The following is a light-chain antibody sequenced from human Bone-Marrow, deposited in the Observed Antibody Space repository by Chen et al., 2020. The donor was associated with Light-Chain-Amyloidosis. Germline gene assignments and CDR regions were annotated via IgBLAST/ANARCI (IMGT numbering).Light chain of an antibody. V-gene: IGLV3-21*02. J-gene: IGLJ3*02. CDR1: NIGSTS. CDR3: QVWDRSSGRPV. CDR2: EDS. Sequence: YVLTQPSSVSVAPGQTATIACGGNNIGSTSVHWYQQTPGQAPLLVVYEDSDRPSGIPERLSGSNSGNTATLTISRVEAGDEADYYCQVWDRSSGRPVFGGGTKLTVL.